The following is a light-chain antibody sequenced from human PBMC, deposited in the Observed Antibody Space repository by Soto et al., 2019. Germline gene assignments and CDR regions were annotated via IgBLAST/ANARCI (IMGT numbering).Light chain of an antibody. CDR1: SSDVGNYVY. CDR3: SSYTSISTLV. Sequence: QSALTQPASVSGSPGQSITISCTGTSSDVGNYVYVSWYQQHPAKAPKLTIYDVTNRPSGVSNRFSASKSGNTSSLTNSRPQAEVEADYYCSSYTSISTLVFGGGTKL. V-gene: IGLV2-14*01. CDR2: DVT. J-gene: IGLJ2*01.